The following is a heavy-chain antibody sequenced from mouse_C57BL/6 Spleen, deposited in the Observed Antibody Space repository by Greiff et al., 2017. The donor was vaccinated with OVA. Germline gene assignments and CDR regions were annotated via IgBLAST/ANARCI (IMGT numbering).Heavy chain of an antibody. Sequence: VQLQQPGAELVRPGSSVKLSCKASGYTFTSYWMHWVKQRPIQGLEWIGNIDPSDSETHYNQKFKDKATLTVDKSSSTAYMQLRSLTSEDSAVYYCARYGSSPSYAMDYWGQGTSVTVSS. CDR1: GYTFTSYW. CDR3: ARYGSSPSYAMDY. D-gene: IGHD1-1*01. CDR2: IDPSDSET. J-gene: IGHJ4*01. V-gene: IGHV1-52*01.